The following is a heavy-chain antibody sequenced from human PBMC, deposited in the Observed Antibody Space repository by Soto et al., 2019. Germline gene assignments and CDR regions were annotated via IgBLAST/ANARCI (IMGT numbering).Heavy chain of an antibody. J-gene: IGHJ3*02. CDR3: ASQYDSXXYGAFDI. V-gene: IGHV4-34*01. CDR1: GGSFSGYY. Sequence: PSETLSLTXAVYGGSFSGYYWSWIRQPPGKGLEWIGEINHSGSTNYNPSLKSRVTISVDTSKNQFSLKLSSVTAADTAVYYCASQYDSXXYGAFDIWGQGTMVTVSS. CDR2: INHSGST. D-gene: IGHD3-22*01.